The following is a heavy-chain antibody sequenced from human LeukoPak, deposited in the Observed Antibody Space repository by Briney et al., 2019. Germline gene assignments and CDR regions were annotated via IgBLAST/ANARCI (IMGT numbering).Heavy chain of an antibody. V-gene: IGHV1-69*05. CDR1: GGTFSSYA. J-gene: IGHJ2*01. D-gene: IGHD5-18*01. CDR2: IIPIFGTA. Sequence: SVKVSCKASGGTFSSYAISWVRQAPGQGLEWMGGIIPIFGTANYAQKFRGRVTITTDESTSTAYMELSSLRSEDTAVYYCARDYRYSYDWYFDLWGRGTLVTVSS. CDR3: ARDYRYSYDWYFDL.